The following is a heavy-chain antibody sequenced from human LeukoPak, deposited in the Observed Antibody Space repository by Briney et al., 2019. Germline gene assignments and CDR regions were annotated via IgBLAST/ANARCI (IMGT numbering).Heavy chain of an antibody. CDR1: GDSISINYN. CDR2: IFYSGAT. D-gene: IGHD6-19*01. CDR3: VRHRQWLLFPDY. Sequence: SETLSLTCTVSGDSISINYNWGWIRQPPGKGREWIGSIFYSGATYYSPSLKRRVTISVDTSKNQFSLKLSSMTAADTAVYYCVRHRQWLLFPDYWGQGTLVTVSS. J-gene: IGHJ4*02. V-gene: IGHV4-39*01.